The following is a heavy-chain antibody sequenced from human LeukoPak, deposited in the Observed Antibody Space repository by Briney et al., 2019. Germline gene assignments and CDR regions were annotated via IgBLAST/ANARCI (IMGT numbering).Heavy chain of an antibody. V-gene: IGHV4-4*02. J-gene: IGHJ4*02. CDR1: GGSISSSNW. CDR2: IYHSGST. Sequence: SETLSLTCAVSGGSISSSNWWSWVRQPPGKGLEWIGEIYHSGSTNYNPSLKSRVAISVDKSKNQFSLKLSSVTAADTAVYYCARDSARTYYYGSGSYSPPDYWGQGTLVTVSS. CDR3: ARDSARTYYYGSGSYSPPDY. D-gene: IGHD3-10*01.